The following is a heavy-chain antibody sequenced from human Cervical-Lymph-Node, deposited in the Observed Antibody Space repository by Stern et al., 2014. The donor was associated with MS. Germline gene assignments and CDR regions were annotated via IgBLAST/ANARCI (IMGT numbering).Heavy chain of an antibody. J-gene: IGHJ3*02. Sequence: EVQLVESGGGLVQPGGSLRLSCAASGFTFSSYAMNWVRQAPGKGLECLAYISSTGLTDYYADSVKGRFTISRDDDKDSLYLQMYSQRAEDTAVYYCARDERYSDSIFGDALDIWGRGTPVIVSS. CDR2: ISSTGLTD. CDR3: ARDERYSDSIFGDALDI. CDR1: GFTFSSYA. D-gene: IGHD3-3*02. V-gene: IGHV3-48*01.